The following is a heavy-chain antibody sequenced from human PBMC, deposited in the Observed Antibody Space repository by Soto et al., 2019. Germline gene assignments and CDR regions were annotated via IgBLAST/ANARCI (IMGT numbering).Heavy chain of an antibody. D-gene: IGHD3-10*01. Sequence: PSETLSLTCTVSGGSISETGYYWGWIRQPPGKGMEWIGNIYYSGSTDYNPSLKSRVTISVDTSKNQFSRKLSSVTAADTAVYYCAKLHCITNNCVPLDPWGQGTLVTVSS. CDR1: GGSISETGYY. CDR2: IYYSGST. V-gene: IGHV4-39*01. J-gene: IGHJ5*02. CDR3: AKLHCITNNCVPLDP.